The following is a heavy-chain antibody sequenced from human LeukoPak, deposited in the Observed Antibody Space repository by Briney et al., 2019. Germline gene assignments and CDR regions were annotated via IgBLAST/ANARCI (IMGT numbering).Heavy chain of an antibody. J-gene: IGHJ3*02. V-gene: IGHV1-69*06. CDR3: ARGSITMIVSYAFDI. CDR1: GGTFSSYA. D-gene: IGHD3-22*01. Sequence: ASVKVSCKASGGTFSSYAISWVRQAPGQGLEWMGGIIPIFSTANYAQKFQGRVTITADKSTSTAHMELSSLRSEDTAVYYCARGSITMIVSYAFDIWGQGTMVTVSS. CDR2: IIPIFSTA.